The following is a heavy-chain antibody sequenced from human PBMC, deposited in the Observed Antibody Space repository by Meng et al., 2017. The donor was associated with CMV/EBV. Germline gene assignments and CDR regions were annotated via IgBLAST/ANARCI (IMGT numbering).Heavy chain of an antibody. V-gene: IGHV3-23*01. D-gene: IGHD6-6*01. CDR1: GFTFSSYA. CDR2: ISGSGGST. CDR3: ASMSSSGDY. J-gene: IGHJ4*02. Sequence: GESLKITCAASGFTFSSYAMSWVRQAPGKGLEWVSAISGSGGSTYYADSVKGRFTISRDNSKNTLYLQMNSLRAEDTAVYYCASMSSSGDYWGQGTLVTVS.